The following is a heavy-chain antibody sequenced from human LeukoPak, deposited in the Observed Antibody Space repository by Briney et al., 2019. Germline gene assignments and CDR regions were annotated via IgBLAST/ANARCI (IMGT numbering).Heavy chain of an antibody. Sequence: ASVKVSCKVSGHTLTELSMHWVRQAPGKGLEWMGGFDPEDGETIYAQKFQGRVTMTEDTSTDTAYMELSSLRSEDTAVYYCARLPYCGGDCYPNWFDPWGQGTLVTVSS. CDR1: GHTLTELS. CDR3: ARLPYCGGDCYPNWFDP. D-gene: IGHD2-21*02. J-gene: IGHJ5*02. V-gene: IGHV1-24*01. CDR2: FDPEDGET.